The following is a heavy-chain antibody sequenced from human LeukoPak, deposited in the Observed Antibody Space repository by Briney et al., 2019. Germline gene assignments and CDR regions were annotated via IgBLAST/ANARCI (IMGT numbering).Heavy chain of an antibody. CDR3: ARAVARQTTRKFDY. V-gene: IGHV1-8*01. CDR2: INLNSGNT. Sequence: ASVKVSCKASGYTFTSYDIYWVRQATGQGLEWMGWINLNSGNTGYAQKFQGRVAMTRDTSISTIYMELSGLRSEDTAVYYCARAVARQTTRKFDYWGQGTLVTVSS. D-gene: IGHD1-14*01. CDR1: GYTFTSYD. J-gene: IGHJ4*02.